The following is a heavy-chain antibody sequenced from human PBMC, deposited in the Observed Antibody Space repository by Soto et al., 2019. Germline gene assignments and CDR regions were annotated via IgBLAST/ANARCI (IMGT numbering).Heavy chain of an antibody. V-gene: IGHV1-69*13. D-gene: IGHD3-22*01. Sequence: SVTVSCQAAGGAFSSYAISWVRQAPGQGLEWMGGIIPIFGTANYAQKFQGRVTITADESTSTAYMELSSLRSEDTAVYYCARSDYYYDSSGSPFDYWGQGTLVTVSS. CDR3: ARSDYYYDSSGSPFDY. J-gene: IGHJ4*02. CDR1: GGAFSSYA. CDR2: IIPIFGTA.